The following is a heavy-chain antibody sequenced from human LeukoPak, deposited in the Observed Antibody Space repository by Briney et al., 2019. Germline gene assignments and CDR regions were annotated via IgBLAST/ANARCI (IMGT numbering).Heavy chain of an antibody. CDR1: GGTFSSYA. J-gene: IGHJ4*02. V-gene: IGHV1-18*01. CDR3: AMAPAYYYDSSGYSYTPDY. Sequence: ASVKVSCKASGGTFSSYAISWVRQAPGQGLEWMGWISAYNGNTNYAQKLQGRVTMTTDTSTSTAHMELRSLRSDDTAVYYCAMAPAYYYDSSGYSYTPDYWGQGTLVTVSS. CDR2: ISAYNGNT. D-gene: IGHD3-22*01.